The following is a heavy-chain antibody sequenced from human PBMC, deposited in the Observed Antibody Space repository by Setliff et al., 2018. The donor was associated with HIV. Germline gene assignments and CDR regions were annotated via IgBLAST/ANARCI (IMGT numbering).Heavy chain of an antibody. CDR2: IIPIFGTA. Sequence: ASVKVSCKASGGTFSSYAISWVRQAPGQGLEWMGGIIPIFGTANYAQKFQGRVTITADKSTSTAYMELRSLRSDDTAVYYCARDYYDSSGYRYFDYWGQGTLVTVSS. J-gene: IGHJ4*02. D-gene: IGHD3-22*01. CDR1: GGTFSSYA. V-gene: IGHV1-69*06. CDR3: ARDYYDSSGYRYFDY.